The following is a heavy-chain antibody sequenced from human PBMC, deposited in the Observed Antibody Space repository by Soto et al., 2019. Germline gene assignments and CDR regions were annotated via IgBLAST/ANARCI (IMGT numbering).Heavy chain of an antibody. Sequence: SETLALTCSVSSDSIGSHYWHWIRQPPGKGLEWIGYIYHRGSTNSNPSLKSRVSMSIDMSENHFSLKLTSVTAADTATYYCARARQTTGYFDYWGQGALVTVSS. V-gene: IGHV4-59*11. CDR2: IYHRGST. CDR3: ARARQTTGYFDY. CDR1: SDSIGSHY. J-gene: IGHJ4*02. D-gene: IGHD3-22*01.